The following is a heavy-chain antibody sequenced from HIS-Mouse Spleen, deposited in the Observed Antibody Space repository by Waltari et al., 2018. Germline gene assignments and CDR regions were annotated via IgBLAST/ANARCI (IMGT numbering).Heavy chain of an antibody. CDR2: ISSSSSYI. Sequence: EVQLVESGGGLVKPGGSLRLSCAASGFTFSRYSMNGVRQAPGKGLEWVSSISSSSSYIYYADSVKGRFTISRDNAKNSLYLQMNSLRAEDTAVYYCARDQVGALDYWGQGTLVTVSS. J-gene: IGHJ4*02. D-gene: IGHD1-26*01. CDR1: GFTFSRYS. V-gene: IGHV3-21*01. CDR3: ARDQVGALDY.